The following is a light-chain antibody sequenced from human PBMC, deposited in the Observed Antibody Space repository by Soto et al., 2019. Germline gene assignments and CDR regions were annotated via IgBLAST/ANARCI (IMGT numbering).Light chain of an antibody. V-gene: IGKV3-20*01. CDR3: QQYGSSPRT. CDR2: GAS. Sequence: EIVLTQSPGTLSLSPGERATLSCRASQSVSSSYLAWYQQKPGQAPRLLIYGASSRATGIADRFSGSGSGTVFTLTISRLELEDFAVYYCQQYGSSPRTFGQGTKVEIK. CDR1: QSVSSSY. J-gene: IGKJ1*01.